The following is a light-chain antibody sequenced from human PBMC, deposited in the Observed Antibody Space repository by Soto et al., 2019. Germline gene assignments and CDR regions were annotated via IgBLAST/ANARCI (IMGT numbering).Light chain of an antibody. CDR3: QHRSSWPRS. J-gene: IGKJ1*01. V-gene: IGKV3-11*01. CDR2: DAA. CDR1: QSVGTS. Sequence: DIVLTQSPATLSLSPGDRATLSCRASQSVGTSLAWYKQQPGKAPRLLIHDAAYMDSGIPERFSGSGSGTAFSLSISSLEPDDFAVYYCQHRSSWPRSFGRGTKVEV.